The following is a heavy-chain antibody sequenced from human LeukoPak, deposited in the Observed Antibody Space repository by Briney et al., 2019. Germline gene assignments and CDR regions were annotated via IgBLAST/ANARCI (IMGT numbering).Heavy chain of an antibody. CDR3: ARTDSGYLKNWFDP. V-gene: IGHV4-39*01. CDR2: IYYSGRT. J-gene: IGHJ5*02. Sequence: SETLSLTCTVSGGSISSSSYYWGWIRQPPGKGLEWIMSIYYSGRTYYNPSLKSRVTIFVDTSKNQFSLKLSSVNAADTAVYYCARTDSGYLKNWFDPWGPGTLVTVSP. CDR1: GGSISSSSYY. D-gene: IGHD5-12*01.